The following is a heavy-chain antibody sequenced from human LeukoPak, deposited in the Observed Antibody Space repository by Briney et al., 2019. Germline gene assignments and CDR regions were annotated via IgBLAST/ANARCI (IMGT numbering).Heavy chain of an antibody. J-gene: IGHJ4*02. CDR3: ARGRLGEHQLLVTVDY. D-gene: IGHD2-2*01. CDR1: GYTFTSYG. Sequence: WAAVKVSCKAAGYTFTSYGISWLRQAPGQGLEWMGWISAYNGNTNYAQKLQGRVTMTTDTSTSTAYMELRSLRSDDTAVYYCARGRLGEHQLLVTVDYWGQGTLVTVSS. CDR2: ISAYNGNT. V-gene: IGHV1-18*01.